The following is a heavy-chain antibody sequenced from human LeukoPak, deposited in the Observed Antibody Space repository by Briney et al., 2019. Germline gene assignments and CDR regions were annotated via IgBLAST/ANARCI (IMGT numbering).Heavy chain of an antibody. Sequence: SETLSLTCTVSGGSISSSSYYWGWIRQPPGKGLEWIGSIYYSGSTYYNPSLKSRVTISVDTSKNQFSLKLSSVTAADTAVYYCARVGYSGSYYGDAFEIWGQGTMVTVSS. V-gene: IGHV4-39*07. D-gene: IGHD1-26*01. J-gene: IGHJ3*02. CDR2: IYYSGST. CDR3: ARVGYSGSYYGDAFEI. CDR1: GGSISSSSYY.